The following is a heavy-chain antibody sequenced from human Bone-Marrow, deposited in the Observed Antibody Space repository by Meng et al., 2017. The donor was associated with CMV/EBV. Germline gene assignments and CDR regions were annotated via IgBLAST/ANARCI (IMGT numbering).Heavy chain of an antibody. CDR1: RHTLTGYY. D-gene: IGHD3-16*01. V-gene: IGHV1-2*02. J-gene: IGHJ3*02. CDR3: AREQIGGGHAFDT. Sequence: GGSLRLSCKAPRHTLTGYYIHWVRQAPGQGLEWLGWINPNSGGTNYAQKFQGRVTMTRDMSISTAFMELSRLRSDDTDAYYCAREQIGGGHAFDTWGQGTLVTVSS. CDR2: INPNSGGT.